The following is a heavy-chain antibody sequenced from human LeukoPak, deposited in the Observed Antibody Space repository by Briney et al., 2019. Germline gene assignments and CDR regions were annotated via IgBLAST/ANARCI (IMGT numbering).Heavy chain of an antibody. J-gene: IGHJ4*02. V-gene: IGHV3-21*01. CDR3: ARGRYCSGGSCYGAYDY. Sequence: ETLSLTCAVYGGSFSGYYWSWIRQPPGKGLEWVSSISSSSSYIYYADSVKGRFTISRDNAKNSLYLQMNSLRAEDTAVYYCARGRYCSGGSCYGAYDYWGQGTLVTVSS. D-gene: IGHD2-15*01. CDR2: ISSSSSYI. CDR1: GGSFSGYY.